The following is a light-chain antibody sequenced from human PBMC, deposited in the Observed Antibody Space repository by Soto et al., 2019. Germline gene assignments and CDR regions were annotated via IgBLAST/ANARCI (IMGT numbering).Light chain of an antibody. CDR2: DVS. J-gene: IGLJ1*01. CDR3: SSYTSSSTLYV. Sequence: QSALTQPASVSGSPGQSITLSCTGISSDVGGYNYVSWYQQLPGKAPKLIIYDVSNRPSGVSNRFSASKSANAASLTISGLQAEDEADYYCSSYTSSSTLYVFGTGTKVTVL. CDR1: SSDVGGYNY. V-gene: IGLV2-14*03.